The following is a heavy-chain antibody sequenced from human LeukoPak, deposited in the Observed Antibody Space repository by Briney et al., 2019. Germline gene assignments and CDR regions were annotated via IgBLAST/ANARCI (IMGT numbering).Heavy chain of an antibody. CDR1: GGSFSGYY. J-gene: IGHJ4*02. Sequence: PSETLSLTCAVYGGSFSGYYWSWIRQPPGKGLEWIGEINHSGSTNYNPSLKSRVTISVDTSKNQFSLNLSSVTAADTAVYYCARVVAHFDYWGQGTLVTVSS. D-gene: IGHD2-15*01. V-gene: IGHV4-34*01. CDR3: ARVVAHFDY. CDR2: INHSGST.